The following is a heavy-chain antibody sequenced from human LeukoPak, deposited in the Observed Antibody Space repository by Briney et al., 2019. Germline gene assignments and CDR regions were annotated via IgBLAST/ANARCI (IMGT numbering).Heavy chain of an antibody. V-gene: IGHV3-23*01. CDR3: ARGGVDYYGSGTYYLMYYFDY. D-gene: IGHD3-10*01. CDR2: ISGSGGAT. Sequence: QPGGSLRLSCAASGFTFSSYGMSWVRQAPGKGLEWVSGISGSGGATYYADSVKGRFTISRDDPHNTLNSLRAEDTAVYFCARGGVDYYGSGTYYLMYYFDYWGQGALVTVSS. J-gene: IGHJ4*02. CDR1: GFTFSSYG.